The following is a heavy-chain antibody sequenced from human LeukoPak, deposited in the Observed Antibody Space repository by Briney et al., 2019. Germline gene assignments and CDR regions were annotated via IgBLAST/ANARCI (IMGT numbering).Heavy chain of an antibody. Sequence: AAVKVSCKASGYTFTSYDINWVRQATGQGLEWMGWMNPNSGNTGYAQKFQGRVTITRNTSISTAYMELSSLRSEDTGVYYCARGPRSSRDSSGYYYGYWGQGTLVTVSS. V-gene: IGHV1-8*03. CDR2: MNPNSGNT. CDR3: ARGPRSSRDSSGYYYGY. D-gene: IGHD3-22*01. J-gene: IGHJ4*02. CDR1: GYTFTSYD.